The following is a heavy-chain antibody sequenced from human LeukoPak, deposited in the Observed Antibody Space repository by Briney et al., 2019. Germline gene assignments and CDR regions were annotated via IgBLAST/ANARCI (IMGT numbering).Heavy chain of an antibody. CDR2: IYYSGST. D-gene: IGHD3-22*01. CDR1: GGSISSNTYF. Sequence: ETLSLTCNVSGGSISSNTYFWGWIRQPPGKGLEWIGSIYYSGSTYYNPSLKSRVTISVDTSKNQFSLKLSSVTAADTAVYYCARCSSGYWHKLDYWGQGTLVTVSS. J-gene: IGHJ4*02. V-gene: IGHV4-39*07. CDR3: ARCSSGYWHKLDY.